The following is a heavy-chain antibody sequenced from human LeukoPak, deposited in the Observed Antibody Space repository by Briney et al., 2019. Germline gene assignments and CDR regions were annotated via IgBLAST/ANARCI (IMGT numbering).Heavy chain of an antibody. CDR3: ASDPTYYDFWSGYYRSKDFDY. V-gene: IGHV3-30-3*01. Sequence: EGSLRLSCAASGFTFSSYAMHWVRQAPGKGLEWVAVISYDGSNKYYADSVKGRFTISRDNSKNTLYLQMSSLRAEDTAVYYCASDPTYYDFWSGYYRSKDFDYWGQGTLVTVSS. D-gene: IGHD3-3*01. CDR2: ISYDGSNK. J-gene: IGHJ4*02. CDR1: GFTFSSYA.